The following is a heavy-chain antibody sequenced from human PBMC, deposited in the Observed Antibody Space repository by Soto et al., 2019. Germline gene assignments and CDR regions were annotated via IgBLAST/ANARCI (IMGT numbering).Heavy chain of an antibody. CDR3: ARGPIYGSGSYLSDP. V-gene: IGHV1-8*01. CDR2: MNPNSGNT. Sequence: QVQLVQSGAEVKKPGASVKVSCKASGYTFTSFDINWVRQATGQGLEWMGWMNPNSGNTGYAQKFQGRVTMTRNTSKSTAYLGRSSLRSEDTAVYPCARGPIYGSGSYLSDPWGQGTLVTVSS. D-gene: IGHD3-10*01. CDR1: GYTFTSFD. J-gene: IGHJ5*02.